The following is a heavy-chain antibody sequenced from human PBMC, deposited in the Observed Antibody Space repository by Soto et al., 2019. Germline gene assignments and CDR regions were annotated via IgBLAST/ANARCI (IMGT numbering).Heavy chain of an antibody. D-gene: IGHD3-10*01. CDR3: ARGSQALLWFGELRRTWFDP. J-gene: IGHJ5*02. Sequence: PSETLSLTCAVYGGSFSGYYWSWIRQPPGKGLEWIGEINHSGSTNYNPSLKSRVTISVDTSKNQFSLKLSSVTAAETAVYYCARGSQALLWFGELRRTWFDPWGQGTLVTVSS. CDR1: GGSFSGYY. CDR2: INHSGST. V-gene: IGHV4-34*01.